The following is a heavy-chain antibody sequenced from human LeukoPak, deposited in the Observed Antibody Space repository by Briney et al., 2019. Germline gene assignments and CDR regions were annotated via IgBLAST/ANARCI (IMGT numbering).Heavy chain of an antibody. J-gene: IGHJ4*02. V-gene: IGHV1-2*06. D-gene: IGHD1-1*01. CDR2: INPNSGGT. Sequence: ASVKVSCKASGYTFTGYYMHWVRQAPRQGLEWMGRINPNSGGTNYAQKFQGRVTMTRDTSISTAYMELRRLRSDDTAVYYCARERGYNALFDYWGQGTLVTVSS. CDR3: ARERGYNALFDY. CDR1: GYTFTGYY.